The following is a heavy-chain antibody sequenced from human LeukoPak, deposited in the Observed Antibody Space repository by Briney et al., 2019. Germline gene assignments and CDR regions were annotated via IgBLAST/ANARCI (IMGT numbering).Heavy chain of an antibody. V-gene: IGHV1-2*02. CDR2: INPNSGGT. CDR3: ARRYYDALTGYYPFDH. J-gene: IGHJ4*02. CDR1: GYTSTGYY. Sequence: ASVKVSCTASGYTSTGYYMHWVRQAPGQGLEWMGWINPNSGGTNYAQKFQGRVTMTRDTSISTVYMELSRLTSDDTAVFYCARRYYDALTGYYPFDHWGQGTLVTVPS. D-gene: IGHD3-9*01.